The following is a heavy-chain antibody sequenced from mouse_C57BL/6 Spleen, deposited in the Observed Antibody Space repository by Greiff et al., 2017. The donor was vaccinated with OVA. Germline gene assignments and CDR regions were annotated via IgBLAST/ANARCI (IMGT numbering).Heavy chain of an antibody. J-gene: IGHJ3*01. V-gene: IGHV1-52*01. CDR3: ARGAAQATFAY. CDR1: GYTFTSYW. D-gene: IGHD3-2*02. Sequence: LQPGAELVRPGSSVKLSCKASGYTFTSYWMHWVKQRPLQGLEWIGNIDPSDSETHYNQKFKDKATLTVDKSSSTAYMQLSSLTSEDSAVYYCARGAAQATFAYWGQGTLVTVSA. CDR2: IDPSDSET.